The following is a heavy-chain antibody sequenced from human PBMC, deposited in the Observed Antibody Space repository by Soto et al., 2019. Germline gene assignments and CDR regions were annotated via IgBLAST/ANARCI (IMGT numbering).Heavy chain of an antibody. CDR3: ARDKRSSSCHFDY. J-gene: IGHJ4*02. D-gene: IGHD6-6*01. Sequence: GGSLRLSCAASGFTFSSYGMHWVRQAPGKGLEWVAVIWYDGSNKYYADSVKGRFTISRDNSKNTLYLQMNSLRAEDTAVYYCARDKRSSSCHFDYWGQGTLVTVSS. CDR1: GFTFSSYG. CDR2: IWYDGSNK. V-gene: IGHV3-33*01.